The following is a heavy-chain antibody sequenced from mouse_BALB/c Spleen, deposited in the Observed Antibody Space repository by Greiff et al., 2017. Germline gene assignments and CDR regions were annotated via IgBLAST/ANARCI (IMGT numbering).Heavy chain of an antibody. Sequence: EVKLVESGGGLVKPGGSLKLSCAASGFTFSSYAMSWVRQTPEKRLEWVASISSGGSTYYPDSVKGRFTISRDNARNILYLQMSSLRSEDTAMYYCARVDTTAHFDYWGQGTTLTVSS. V-gene: IGHV5-6-5*01. CDR2: ISSGGST. J-gene: IGHJ2*01. CDR1: GFTFSSYA. CDR3: ARVDTTAHFDY. D-gene: IGHD1-2*01.